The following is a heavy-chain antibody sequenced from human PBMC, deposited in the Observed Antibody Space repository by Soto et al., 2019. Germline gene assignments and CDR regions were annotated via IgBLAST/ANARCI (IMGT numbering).Heavy chain of an antibody. CDR3: AKSGRLDY. CDR1: GYTFISYP. Sequence: VQLVQSGAEVKKPGASVRISCKASGYTFISYPIHWVRQAPGQRLECMGWINPANGDTRYSQKFQGRVTITRDTSATTAYMDLNSLIPDDTAIYDCAKSGRLDYWGQGTPITVSS. CDR2: INPANGDT. V-gene: IGHV1-3*01. D-gene: IGHD1-26*01. J-gene: IGHJ4*02.